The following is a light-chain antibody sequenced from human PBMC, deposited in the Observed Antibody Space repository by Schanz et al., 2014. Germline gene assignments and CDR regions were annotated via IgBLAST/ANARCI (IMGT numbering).Light chain of an antibody. Sequence: FVLTQSPATLSLSPGDSATLSCRASQSLSGGYLAWYRQKPGQPPRLLIFDTSNRATGIPARFRGSASGTDFTLTISSLEPEDFAVYYCQHCTDTVTFGQGTNLQIK. CDR3: QHCTDTVT. CDR2: DTS. CDR1: QSLSGGY. J-gene: IGKJ2*01. V-gene: IGKV3-11*01.